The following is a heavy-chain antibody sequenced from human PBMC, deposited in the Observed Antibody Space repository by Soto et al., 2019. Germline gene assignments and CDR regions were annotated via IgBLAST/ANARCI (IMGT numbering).Heavy chain of an antibody. D-gene: IGHD2-15*01. Sequence: GGSLRLSCAASGFTFSSYAMSWVRQAPGKGLEWVSGISDSGVSTYYADSVKGRFTISRDNSKNTLYLQMNSLRAEDTAIYYCAKDRYCCGGSCSDFDYWGQGTLVTVSS. CDR2: ISDSGVST. CDR1: GFTFSSYA. CDR3: AKDRYCCGGSCSDFDY. J-gene: IGHJ4*02. V-gene: IGHV3-23*01.